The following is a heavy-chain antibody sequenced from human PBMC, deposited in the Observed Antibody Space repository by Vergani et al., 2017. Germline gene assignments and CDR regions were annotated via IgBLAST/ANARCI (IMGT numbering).Heavy chain of an antibody. CDR3: AKRIRADEGAFDI. CDR2: IRYDGSNK. Sequence: QVQLVESGGGVVQPGGSLRLSCAASGFTFSSYGMHWARQAPGKGLEWVAFIRYDGSNKYYADSVKGRFTISRDNSKTTLYLQMNSLRAEDTAVYYCAKRIRADEGAFDIWGQGTMVTVSS. CDR1: GFTFSSYG. J-gene: IGHJ3*02. V-gene: IGHV3-30*02.